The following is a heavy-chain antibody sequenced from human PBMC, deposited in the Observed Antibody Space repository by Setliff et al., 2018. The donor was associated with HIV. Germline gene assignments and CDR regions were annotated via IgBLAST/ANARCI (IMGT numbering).Heavy chain of an antibody. V-gene: IGHV1-69*13. CDR1: GGTFTSSA. Sequence: VASVKVSCKASGGTFTSSAISWVRQAPGQGLEWMGGIIPFFGRENYAQKFQGRVAITADESTNTAYMELSTLRSEDTAVYYCATDLKGNYLDYFDSWGQGTLVTVSS. CDR3: ATDLKGNYLDYFDS. CDR2: IIPFFGRE. D-gene: IGHD1-7*01. J-gene: IGHJ4*02.